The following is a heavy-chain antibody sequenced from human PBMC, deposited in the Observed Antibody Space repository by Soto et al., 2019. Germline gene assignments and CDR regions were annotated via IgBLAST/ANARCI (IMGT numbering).Heavy chain of an antibody. J-gene: IGHJ5*02. CDR3: AREEPTTYSSGWYSWFDP. Sequence: QVQLVQSGAEVKKPGASVKVSCKASGYTFTSYAMHWVRQAPGQRLEWMGWINAGNGNTKYSQKFQGRVTITRDTSASTAYMELSSLRSEDTAVYYCAREEPTTYSSGWYSWFDPWGQGTLVTVSS. CDR1: GYTFTSYA. V-gene: IGHV1-3*01. CDR2: INAGNGNT. D-gene: IGHD6-19*01.